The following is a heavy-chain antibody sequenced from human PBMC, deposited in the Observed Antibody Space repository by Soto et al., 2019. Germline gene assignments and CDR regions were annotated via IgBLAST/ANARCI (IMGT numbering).Heavy chain of an antibody. CDR3: ARAAKRYFDK. Sequence: VQLVQSGAEVKKPGSSVKVSCTASGTTFNTFAISWVRQAPGQGLEWMGGIIPVLGPAFYSQKFQGRVTITADKSTTTAYLELSSLRSEDTAVYYCARAAKRYFDKWGQGTLVTVSS. J-gene: IGHJ4*02. CDR2: IIPVLGPA. CDR1: GTTFNTFA. V-gene: IGHV1-69*06.